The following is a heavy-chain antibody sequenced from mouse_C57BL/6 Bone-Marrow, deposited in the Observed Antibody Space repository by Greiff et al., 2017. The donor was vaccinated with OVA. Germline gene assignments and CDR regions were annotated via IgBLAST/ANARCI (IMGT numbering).Heavy chain of an antibody. V-gene: IGHV2-9-1*01. CDR3: ARNSCYYGSSRYAMDY. CDR1: GFSLTSYA. D-gene: IGHD1-1*01. CDR2: IWTGGGT. Sequence: VKLVESGPGLVAPSQCLSITCTVSGFSLTSYAISWVRQPPGKGLEWLGVIWTGGGTNYNSALKSRLSISKDNSKSQVFLKMNSLQTDDTARYYCARNSCYYGSSRYAMDYWGQGTSVTVSS. J-gene: IGHJ4*01.